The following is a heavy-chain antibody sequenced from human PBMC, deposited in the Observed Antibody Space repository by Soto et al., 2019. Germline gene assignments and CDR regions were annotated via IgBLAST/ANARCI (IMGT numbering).Heavy chain of an antibody. J-gene: IGHJ4*02. Sequence: GGSLRLSCAASGFTFSSYGMHWVRQAPGKGLEWVAVIWYDGSNKYYADSVKGRFTISRDNSKNTLYLQMNSLRAEDTAVYYCARDRGYGAVVPAAYYFDYWGQGTLVTVSS. CDR2: IWYDGSNK. D-gene: IGHD2-2*01. CDR3: ARDRGYGAVVPAAYYFDY. CDR1: GFTFSSYG. V-gene: IGHV3-33*01.